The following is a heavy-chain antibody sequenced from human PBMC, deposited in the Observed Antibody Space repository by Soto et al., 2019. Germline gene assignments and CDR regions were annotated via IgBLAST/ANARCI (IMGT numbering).Heavy chain of an antibody. D-gene: IGHD2-2*01. CDR2: TYYRSKWYN. CDR3: AREDIVVVPAAVHYYYYYYGMDV. Sequence: SQTLSLPCAISGASVSSHRAAWNWIRQSPSRGLEWLVRTYYRSKWYNDYAVSVKRRITINPDTSKNQFSLQLNSVTPEDTAVYYCAREDIVVVPAAVHYYYYYYGMDVWGQGTTVTVSS. J-gene: IGHJ6*02. CDR1: GASVSSHRAA. V-gene: IGHV6-1*01.